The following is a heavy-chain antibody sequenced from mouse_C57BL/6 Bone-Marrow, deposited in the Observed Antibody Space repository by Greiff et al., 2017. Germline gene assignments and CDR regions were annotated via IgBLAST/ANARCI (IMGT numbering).Heavy chain of an antibody. Sequence: VQLQQSGPELVKPGASVKIPCKASGYTFTDYNMDWVKQSHGKSLEWIGDINPYNGGTIYNQKFKGKATLTVDKSSSTAYMELRSLTSEDTAVYYCAVCYFDVWGTGTTVTVSS. D-gene: IGHD2-10*02. V-gene: IGHV1-18*01. CDR2: INPYNGGT. CDR1: GYTFTDYN. J-gene: IGHJ1*03. CDR3: AVCYFDV.